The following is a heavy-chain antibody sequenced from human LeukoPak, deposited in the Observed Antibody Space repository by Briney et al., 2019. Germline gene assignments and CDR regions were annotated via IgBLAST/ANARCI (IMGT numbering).Heavy chain of an antibody. CDR3: ARQMNTVTADY. CDR1: GVSISSSSYF. Sequence: SETLSLACTVSGVSISSSSYFWGWIRQPPGKGLEWIGSIFYSGSTYYNPSLNSRVTISIDTSKNQFSLRLSSVTAADTAVYYCARQMNTVTADYWGQGTLVTVSS. V-gene: IGHV4-39*01. D-gene: IGHD4-17*01. CDR2: IFYSGST. J-gene: IGHJ4*02.